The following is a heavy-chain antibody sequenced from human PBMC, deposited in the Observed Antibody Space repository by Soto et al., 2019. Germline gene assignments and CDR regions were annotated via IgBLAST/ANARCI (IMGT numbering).Heavy chain of an antibody. V-gene: IGHV2-26*01. CDR2: IFSNDEK. D-gene: IGHD3-22*01. J-gene: IGHJ4*02. CDR3: ARNYYDSSGYYLVDLVYWDY. CDR1: GFSLSNARMG. Sequence: QVTLKESGPVLVKPTETLTLTCTVSGFSLSNARMGVSWIRQPPGKALEWLAHIFSNDEKSYNTSLKSRLTISKDTSKSQVVLTMTNMDPVDTATYYCARNYYDSSGYYLVDLVYWDYWGQGTLVTVSS.